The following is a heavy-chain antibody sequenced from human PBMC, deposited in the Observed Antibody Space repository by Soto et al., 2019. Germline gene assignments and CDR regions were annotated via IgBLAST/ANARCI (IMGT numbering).Heavy chain of an antibody. CDR3: ARQEQYSSSWPYYFDF. CDR1: GYTFAGYW. V-gene: IGHV5-51*01. J-gene: IGHJ4*02. CDR2: IYPGDSDT. Sequence: PGESLKISCKGSGYTFAGYWIGWVRQMPGKGLEWMGIIYPGDSDTRYSPSFQGQVTISADKSISTAYLQWSSLKASDTAMYYCARQEQYSSSWPYYFDFWGQGTLVTVSS. D-gene: IGHD6-13*01.